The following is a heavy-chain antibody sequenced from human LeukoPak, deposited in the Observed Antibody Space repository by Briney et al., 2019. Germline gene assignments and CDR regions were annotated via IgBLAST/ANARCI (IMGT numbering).Heavy chain of an antibody. CDR2: ISGSGGRT. J-gene: IGHJ4*02. CDR1: GFTFGSYA. Sequence: GGSLRLSCAASGFTFGSYAMSWVRQAPGKGLEWVSGISGSGGRTYDADSVKGRFTISRDNSKNTLYLQMNSLRAEDTAVYYCAKAISYSSSWYPTFDYWGQGTLVTVSS. D-gene: IGHD6-13*01. CDR3: AKAISYSSSWYPTFDY. V-gene: IGHV3-23*01.